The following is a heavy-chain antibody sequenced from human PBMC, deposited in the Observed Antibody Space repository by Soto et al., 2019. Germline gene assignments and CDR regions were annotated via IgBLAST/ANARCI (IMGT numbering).Heavy chain of an antibody. CDR1: GGSFSGYY. J-gene: IGHJ3*02. Sequence: QVQLQQWGAGLLKPSETLSLTCAVYGGSFSGYYWSWIRQPPGKGLEWIGEINHSGSTNYNPSLKSRVTIAVDTSKNQYSLQLGSVSAADTAGYYRAVPKRGFGQQLVKVSAFDIWGQGTMVTVSS. CDR2: INHSGST. CDR3: AVPKRGFGQQLVKVSAFDI. V-gene: IGHV4-34*01. D-gene: IGHD6-13*01.